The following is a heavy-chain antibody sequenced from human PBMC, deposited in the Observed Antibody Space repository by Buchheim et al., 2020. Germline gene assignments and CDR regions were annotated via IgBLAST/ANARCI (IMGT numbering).Heavy chain of an antibody. D-gene: IGHD3-22*01. CDR3: ARLTMIVVGTDY. Sequence: QVQLVQSGAEVKKPGASVKVSCKASGYTFTGYYMHWVRQAPGQGLEWMGWINPNRGGTNYAQKLQGRVTMTRDTSIRPAYMELSRLRSDDTAVYYCARLTMIVVGTDYWGQGTL. CDR1: GYTFTGYY. CDR2: INPNRGGT. V-gene: IGHV1-2*02. J-gene: IGHJ4*02.